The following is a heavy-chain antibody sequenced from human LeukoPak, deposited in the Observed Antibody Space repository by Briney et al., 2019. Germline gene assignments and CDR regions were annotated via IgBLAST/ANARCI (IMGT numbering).Heavy chain of an antibody. CDR1: GFTFSNSA. CDR3: AKLNGQAIITFGGVTWFDP. D-gene: IGHD3-16*01. Sequence: GGSLRLSCAASGFTFSNSAMSWVRQAPGKGLEWVSTLSGSGITTYYADSVKGRFTISRDNSRDTLYLQMNSLRAEDTAMYYCAKLNGQAIITFGGVTWFDPWGQGTLVIVSS. V-gene: IGHV3-23*01. J-gene: IGHJ5*02. CDR2: LSGSGITT.